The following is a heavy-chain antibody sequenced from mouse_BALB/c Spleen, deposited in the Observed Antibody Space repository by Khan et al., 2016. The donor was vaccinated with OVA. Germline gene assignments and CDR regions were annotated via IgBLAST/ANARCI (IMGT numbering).Heavy chain of an antibody. CDR2: IWSDGST. Sequence: QVQLKESGPGLVAPSQSLSITCTISGFSLTNYGVHWVRQPPGKGLEWLVVIWSDGSTTYNSTLKSRLSISKDNSKSQVFLKMNSLQTDDTAMYYGARQPYYHDYIMDYWGQGTSVTVSS. V-gene: IGHV2-6-1*01. D-gene: IGHD2-10*01. CDR3: ARQPYYHDYIMDY. CDR1: GFSLTNYG. J-gene: IGHJ4*01.